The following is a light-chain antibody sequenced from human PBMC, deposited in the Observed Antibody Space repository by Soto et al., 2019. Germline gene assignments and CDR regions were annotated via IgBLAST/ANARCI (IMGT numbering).Light chain of an antibody. J-gene: IGLJ3*02. CDR3: SSYTSSSPRLV. CDR1: SSDVGGYNY. V-gene: IGLV2-14*03. CDR2: DVN. Sequence: QSVLTQPASVSGSPGQSITISCTGTSSDVGGYNYVSWYQHHPYKAPKLMIFDVNNRPSGISSRFSGSKSGNTASLTISGLQAEDGGAYYCSSYTSSSPRLVFGGGTKLTVL.